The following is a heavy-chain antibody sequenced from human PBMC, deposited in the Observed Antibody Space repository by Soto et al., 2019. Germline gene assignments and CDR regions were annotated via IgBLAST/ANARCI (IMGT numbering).Heavy chain of an antibody. D-gene: IGHD4-4*01. J-gene: IGHJ4*02. Sequence: QVQLVQSGAEVKKPGSSVKVSCKASGGTFSSYAISWVRQAPGQGLEWMGGIIPIFGTANYAQKFQGRVTITADEATSTAYMELSNLRSEDTAVYYCACRSPRCSNYVYKIKFDYWGQGTLVTVSS. CDR1: GGTFSSYA. CDR3: ACRSPRCSNYVYKIKFDY. V-gene: IGHV1-69*01. CDR2: IIPIFGTA.